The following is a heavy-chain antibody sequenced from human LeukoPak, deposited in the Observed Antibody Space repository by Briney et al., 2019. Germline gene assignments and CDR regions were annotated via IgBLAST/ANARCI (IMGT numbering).Heavy chain of an antibody. J-gene: IGHJ4*02. D-gene: IGHD3-3*01. Sequence: SETLSLTCTVPGGSISSSSYYWGWIRQPPGKGLEWIGSIYYSGSTYYNTSLKSRVTISVDTSKNQFSLKLSSVTAADTAVYYCARALRITIFGVVCAHFDYWGQGTLVTVSS. V-gene: IGHV4-39*07. CDR2: IYYSGST. CDR1: GGSISSSSYY. CDR3: ARALRITIFGVVCAHFDY.